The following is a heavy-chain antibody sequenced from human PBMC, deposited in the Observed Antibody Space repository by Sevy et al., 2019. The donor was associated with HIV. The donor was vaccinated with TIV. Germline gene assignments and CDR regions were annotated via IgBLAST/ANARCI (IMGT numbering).Heavy chain of an antibody. J-gene: IGHJ4*01. CDR2: IYDTGDT. D-gene: IGHD1-1*01. V-gene: IGHV4-59*13. CDR1: GASMSGYY. Sequence: SENLSLTCTLSGASMSGYYWSWIRQPPGKGLEWIGYIYDTGDTNFNASLKSRVTISQDTSKTQFSLSLSSVNTADTAVYYCSRGRSNFRYWSHGTLVTVSS. CDR3: SRGRSNFRY.